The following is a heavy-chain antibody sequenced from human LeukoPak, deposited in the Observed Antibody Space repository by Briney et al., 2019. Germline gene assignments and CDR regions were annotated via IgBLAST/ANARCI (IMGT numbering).Heavy chain of an antibody. D-gene: IGHD2-15*01. CDR3: ARAETIGYCSGGSRYSDY. CDR1: GYTFTSYG. CDR2: ISAYNGNT. J-gene: IGHJ4*02. V-gene: IGHV1-18*01. Sequence: ASVKVSCKASGYTFTSYGISWVRQAPGQGLEWMGWISAYNGNTNYAQKLQGRVTMTTDTSTSTAYMELRSLRSDDTAVYYCARAETIGYCSGGSRYSDYLGPGTLGTVSS.